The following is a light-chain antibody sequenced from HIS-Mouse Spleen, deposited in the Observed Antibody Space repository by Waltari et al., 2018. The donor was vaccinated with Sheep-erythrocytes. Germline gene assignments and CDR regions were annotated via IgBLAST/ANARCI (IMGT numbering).Light chain of an antibody. V-gene: IGKV2-28*01. CDR1: QSLLHSNGYNY. CDR3: MQALQTPRLT. J-gene: IGKJ4*01. Sequence: EIVMTQSPLSLPATPGEPASISCRSTQSLLHSNGYNYLDRYLQKPGQSPQLLIYLGSNRASGVPDRFSCSGSGTDFTLKISRVEAEDVGVYYCMQALQTPRLTFGGGTKVEIK. CDR2: LGS.